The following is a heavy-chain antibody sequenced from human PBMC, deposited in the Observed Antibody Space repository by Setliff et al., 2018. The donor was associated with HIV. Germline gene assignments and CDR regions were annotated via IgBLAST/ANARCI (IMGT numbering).Heavy chain of an antibody. J-gene: IGHJ3*01. CDR3: ARVNSDAFDV. CDR1: GYTFTTYY. V-gene: IGHV1-69*04. CDR2: IVPLLGVP. Sequence: SVKVSCKTSGYTFTTYYMHWVRQAPGQGLEWLGRIVPLLGVPDYAQKFQGRVTFTADRSTSTAYMELSSLRSEDTAVYYCARVNSDAFDVWGQGTKVTVSS.